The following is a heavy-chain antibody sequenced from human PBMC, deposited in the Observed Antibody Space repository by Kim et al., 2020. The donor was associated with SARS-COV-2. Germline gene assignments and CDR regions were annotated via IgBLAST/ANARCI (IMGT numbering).Heavy chain of an antibody. J-gene: IGHJ4*02. CDR1: GYTFTSYD. CDR2: MNPNSGNT. V-gene: IGHV1-8*01. D-gene: IGHD3-22*01. CDR3: ARAPYYYDSSGYYSPAMGDD. Sequence: ASVKVSCKASGYTFTSYDINWVRQATGQGLEWMGWMNPNSGNTGYAQKFQGRVTMTRNTSISTAYMELSSLRSEDTAVYYCARAPYYYDSSGYYSPAMGDDWGQGTLVTVSS.